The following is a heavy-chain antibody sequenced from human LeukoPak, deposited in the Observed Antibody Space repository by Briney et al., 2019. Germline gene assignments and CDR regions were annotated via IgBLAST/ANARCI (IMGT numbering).Heavy chain of an antibody. CDR2: IYPGDSDT. CDR1: GYSFTSYW. J-gene: IGHJ4*02. V-gene: IGHV5-51*01. D-gene: IGHD5-18*01. CDR3: ARLSSGYSYGFSYYFDY. Sequence: GESLKISCKGSGYSFTSYWIGWVRQMPGKGLEWMGIIYPGDSDTRYSPSFQGQVTISADKSISTAYLQWSSLKASDTAMYYCARLSSGYSYGFSYYFDYWGQGTPVTVSS.